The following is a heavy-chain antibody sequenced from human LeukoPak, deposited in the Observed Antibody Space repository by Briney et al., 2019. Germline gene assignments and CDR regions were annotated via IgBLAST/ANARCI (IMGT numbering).Heavy chain of an antibody. D-gene: IGHD2-15*01. V-gene: IGHV4-34*01. Sequence: SETLSLTCAVYGGSFSGYYWSWIRQPPGKGLEWIGSIYYSGSTSYNPSLKSRVTISVDTSKNQFSLKLNSVTAADTAVYYCARHGGSVVVVPFDYWGQGTLVTVSS. CDR3: ARHGGSVVVVPFDY. CDR2: IYYSGST. CDR1: GGSFSGYY. J-gene: IGHJ4*02.